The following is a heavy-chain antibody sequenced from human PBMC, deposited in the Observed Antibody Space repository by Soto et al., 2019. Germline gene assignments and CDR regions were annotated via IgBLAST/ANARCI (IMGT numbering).Heavy chain of an antibody. V-gene: IGHV3-74*01. Sequence: EVQVVESGGASVQPGGSLRLSCAASGFTFASYWIHWVRQVPGKGLLWMSRIKGDETTSSYADSVKGRFTISRDNAKNAVYLQMNSLRAEDTAVYYCVRGAVHSYYLDYWGRGTLVTVSS. J-gene: IGHJ4*02. CDR2: IKGDETTS. D-gene: IGHD6-19*01. CDR3: VRGAVHSYYLDY. CDR1: GFTFASYW.